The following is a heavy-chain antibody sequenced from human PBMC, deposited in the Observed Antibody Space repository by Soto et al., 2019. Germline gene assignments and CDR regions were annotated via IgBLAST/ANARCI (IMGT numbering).Heavy chain of an antibody. CDR2: INPNSGGT. D-gene: IGHD3-10*01. CDR3: GRELCRLNSMVRGVLGY. V-gene: IGHV1-2*02. J-gene: IGHJ4*01. Sequence: GSSVKVSCKASGYTFTGYCMHWGREAPGQRLEWMGWINPNSGGTNSAQKFQGRVTITRDTAISTAYIELSRLRADDTAAQYCGRELCRLNSMVRGVLGYWGQGTLVTVSS. CDR1: GYTFTGYC.